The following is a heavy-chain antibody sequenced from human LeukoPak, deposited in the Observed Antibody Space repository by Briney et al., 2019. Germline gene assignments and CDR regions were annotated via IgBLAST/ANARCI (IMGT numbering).Heavy chain of an antibody. Sequence: ASVKVSCKASGYTFTSYYMHWVRQAPGQGLEWMGIINPSGGSTSYAQKFQGRVTMTRDTSTSTVYMELSSLRSEDTAVYYCARGNVDTALGYYFDYWGQGTLVTVSS. D-gene: IGHD5-18*01. CDR2: INPSGGST. J-gene: IGHJ4*02. CDR1: GYTFTSYY. V-gene: IGHV1-46*01. CDR3: ARGNVDTALGYYFDY.